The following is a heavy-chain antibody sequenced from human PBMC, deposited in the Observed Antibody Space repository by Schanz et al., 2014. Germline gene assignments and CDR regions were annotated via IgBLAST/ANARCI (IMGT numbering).Heavy chain of an antibody. CDR2: IIPILGIA. J-gene: IGHJ4*02. D-gene: IGHD6-13*01. CDR1: GYNITSND. CDR3: ASSGAGYSSSWDFDY. Sequence: QAQLMQSGPELKRPGASVKVSCKASGYNITSNDVTWVRQATGQGLEWMGRIIPILGIANYAQKFQGRVTITADKSTFTAYMDVSSLRSEDTAVYYCASSGAGYSSSWDFDYWGQGTLVTVSS. V-gene: IGHV1-69*04.